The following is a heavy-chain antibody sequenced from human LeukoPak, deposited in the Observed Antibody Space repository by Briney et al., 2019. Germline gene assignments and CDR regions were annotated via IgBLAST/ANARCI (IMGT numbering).Heavy chain of an antibody. CDR3: ASSEIKGIRGFDY. V-gene: IGHV3-48*01. D-gene: IGHD3-10*01. CDR1: GFTFSSYS. Sequence: GGSLRLSCVASGFTFSSYSINWVRQAPGEGLEWVSYISSGRRTIYYADSLKGRFTISRDNAKNSLYLQMNSLRVEDTAVYYCASSEIKGIRGFDYWGQGTLVTVSS. CDR2: ISSGRRTI. J-gene: IGHJ4*02.